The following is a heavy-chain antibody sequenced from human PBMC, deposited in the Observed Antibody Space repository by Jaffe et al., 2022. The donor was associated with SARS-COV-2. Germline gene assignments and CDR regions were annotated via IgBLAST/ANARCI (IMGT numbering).Heavy chain of an antibody. V-gene: IGHV4-4*02. CDR3: ARMMIRFQGMPD. D-gene: IGHD3-16*01. CDR1: GDSISRTHF. Sequence: QVQLQESGPGLVKPWGTLSLTCAVSGDSISRTHFWTWVRQPPGKGLEWIGEVSYSGTVKYNPSLKSRVTISMEKSKNHFSLDLKSVTAADTAVYYCARMMIRFQGMPDWGQGTPVIVTS. CDR2: VSYSGTV. J-gene: IGHJ4*02.